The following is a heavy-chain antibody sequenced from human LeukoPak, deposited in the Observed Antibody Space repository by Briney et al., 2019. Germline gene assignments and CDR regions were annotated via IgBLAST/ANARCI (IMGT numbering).Heavy chain of an antibody. Sequence: GGSLRLSCAASGFTFSSYEMNWVRQAPGKGLEWVSYISSSGSTIYYADSVKGRFTISRDNAKNSLYLQMNSLRAEDTAVYYCAREPQIYSGYAFDYWGQGTLVTVSS. V-gene: IGHV3-48*03. CDR1: GFTFSSYE. CDR3: AREPQIYSGYAFDY. J-gene: IGHJ4*02. D-gene: IGHD5-12*01. CDR2: ISSSGSTI.